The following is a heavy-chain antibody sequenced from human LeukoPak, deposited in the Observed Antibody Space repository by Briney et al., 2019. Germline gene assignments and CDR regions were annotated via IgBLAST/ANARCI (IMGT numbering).Heavy chain of an antibody. CDR3: ARDSSGGSLDY. CDR2: INSDGSST. J-gene: IGHJ4*02. Sequence: GGSLRLSCAASGFTFSSYWMHWVRQAPGKGQVWVSRINSDGSSTSYADSVKGRFTFSRDNAKNTLYLQMNSLRAEDTAVYYCARDSSGGSLDYWGQGTLVTVSS. V-gene: IGHV3-74*01. D-gene: IGHD2-15*01. CDR1: GFTFSSYW.